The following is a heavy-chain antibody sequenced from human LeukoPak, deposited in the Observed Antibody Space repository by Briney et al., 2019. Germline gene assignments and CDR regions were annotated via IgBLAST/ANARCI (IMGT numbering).Heavy chain of an antibody. V-gene: IGHV4-59*08. D-gene: IGHD4-11*01. CDR2: IYYSGST. J-gene: IGHJ4*02. CDR3: ARGKKTVNLDY. Sequence: SETLSLTCTVSGGSISSYYWSWIRQPPGKGLEWIGYIYYSGSTNYNPSLKSRVTISVDTSKNQFSLKLSSVTAADTAVYFCARGKKTVNLDYWGQGTLVTVSS. CDR1: GGSISSYY.